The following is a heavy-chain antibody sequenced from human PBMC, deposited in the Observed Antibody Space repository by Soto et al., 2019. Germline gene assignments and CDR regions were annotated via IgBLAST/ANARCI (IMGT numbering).Heavy chain of an antibody. CDR1: GFTLTSYG. CDR3: AKDGTTTGIHYYAMDV. V-gene: IGHV3-23*01. Sequence: GGSLRLSCEVSGFTLTSYGMNWVRQAPDKGLEWVSTIGRGGDTYYADSVKGRFTISRDNSKNTLFLQMNSLRAEDTALYFCAKDGTTTGIHYYAMDVWGQGTTVTVSS. CDR2: IGRGGDT. D-gene: IGHD1-1*01. J-gene: IGHJ6*02.